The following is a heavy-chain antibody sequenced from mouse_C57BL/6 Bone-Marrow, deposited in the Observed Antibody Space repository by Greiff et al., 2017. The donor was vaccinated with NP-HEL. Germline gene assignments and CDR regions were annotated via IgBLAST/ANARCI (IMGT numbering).Heavy chain of an antibody. D-gene: IGHD1-1*01. Sequence: QVQLQQSGAELARPGASVKLSCKASGYTFTSYGISWVKQRTGQGLEWIGEIYPRSGNTHYNEKFKGKATLTADKSSSTAYMELRSLTSEDSAVYFCARWSTVVDYRGQGTTLTVSS. CDR3: ARWSTVVDY. V-gene: IGHV1-81*01. CDR2: IYPRSGNT. J-gene: IGHJ2*01. CDR1: GYTFTSYG.